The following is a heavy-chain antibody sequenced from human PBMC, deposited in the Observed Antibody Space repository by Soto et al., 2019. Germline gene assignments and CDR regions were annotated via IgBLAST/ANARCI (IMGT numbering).Heavy chain of an antibody. CDR3: AKDYVTVTPHYRSLSAA. V-gene: IGHV3-23*01. J-gene: IGHJ3*01. CDR1: GFTSGTYA. D-gene: IGHD6-13*01. Sequence: EVQLLESGGRLVQPGGSLTVSCAASGFTSGTYAITWVRQAPGKGLQWVSAISETSRAAYYADSVRGRFIISRGIPNGTLPLKLDRLRAEDTAVYYCAKDYVTVTPHYRSLSAAWGQAKVVTVSS. CDR2: ISETSRAA.